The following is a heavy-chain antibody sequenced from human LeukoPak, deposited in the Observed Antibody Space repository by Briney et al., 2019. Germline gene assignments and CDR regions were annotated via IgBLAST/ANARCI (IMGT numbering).Heavy chain of an antibody. V-gene: IGHV4-59*01. J-gene: IGHJ5*02. CDR1: GGSISSYY. CDR2: IYYSGST. Sequence: SETLSLTCTVSGGSISSYYWSWIRQPPGKGLEWIGYIYYSGSTNYNPSLKSRVTISVDTSKNQFSLKLSSVTDADTAVYYCARGRITMVRGVITPNWFDPWGQGTPVTVSS. D-gene: IGHD3-10*01. CDR3: ARGRITMVRGVITPNWFDP.